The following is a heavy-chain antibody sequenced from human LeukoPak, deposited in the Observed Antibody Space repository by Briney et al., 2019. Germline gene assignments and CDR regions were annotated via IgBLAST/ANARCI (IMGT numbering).Heavy chain of an antibody. Sequence: PGGSLRLSCTASGLTYSSFAMSWVRQAPGKGLEWVSVISGSGDSTYYAGSVKGRFTFSRDNSKNTLYLQMNSLRAEDTAIYYCAKDYRDGLYYDILTGYSDVWGQGTTVTVSS. J-gene: IGHJ6*02. CDR2: ISGSGDST. CDR1: GLTYSSFA. V-gene: IGHV3-23*01. D-gene: IGHD3-9*01. CDR3: AKDYRDGLYYDILTGYSDV.